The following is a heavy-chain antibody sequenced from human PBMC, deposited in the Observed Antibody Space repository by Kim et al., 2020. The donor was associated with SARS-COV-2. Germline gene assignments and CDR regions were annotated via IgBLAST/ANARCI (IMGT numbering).Heavy chain of an antibody. V-gene: IGHV3-21*01. Sequence: GGSLRLSCAASRFTFSSYSMNWVRQAPGKGLEWVSSISSSSSYIYYADSVKGRFTISRDNAKNSLYLQMNSLRVEDTAVYYCARDAYGGYYFDYWGQGTLVTVSS. CDR2: ISSSSSYI. D-gene: IGHD5-12*01. CDR1: RFTFSSYS. J-gene: IGHJ4*02. CDR3: ARDAYGGYYFDY.